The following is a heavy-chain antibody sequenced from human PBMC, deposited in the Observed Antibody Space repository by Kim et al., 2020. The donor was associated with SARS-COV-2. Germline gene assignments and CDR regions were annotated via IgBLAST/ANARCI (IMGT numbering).Heavy chain of an antibody. CDR1: GFTFDDYA. CDR2: ISWDGGST. J-gene: IGHJ4*02. D-gene: IGHD3-10*01. V-gene: IGHV3-43D*03. Sequence: GGSLRLSCAASGFTFDDYAMHWVRQAPGKGLEWVSLISWDGGSTYYADSVKGRVNISRDNSKNSLYLQMNSLRTEDTALYYCAKERNNGSGSYAALDYWGQGSLVTVS. CDR3: AKERNNGSGSYAALDY.